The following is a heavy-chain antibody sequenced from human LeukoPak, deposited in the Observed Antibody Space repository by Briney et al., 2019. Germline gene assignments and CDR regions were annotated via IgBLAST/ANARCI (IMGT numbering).Heavy chain of an antibody. D-gene: IGHD6-13*01. CDR2: SSYGGTN. CDR3: ARHSSSWYYFDY. V-gene: IGHV4-39*01. CDR1: DVSISSGTYY. J-gene: IGHJ4*02. Sequence: PSETLSLTCSVSDVSISSGTYYWGWIRQSPGRGLEWIGSSSYGGTNFYSPYLKCRGTISVDTSKNQFSLKLNSLTATDTAIYYCARHSSSWYYFDYWAQGILVTVSS.